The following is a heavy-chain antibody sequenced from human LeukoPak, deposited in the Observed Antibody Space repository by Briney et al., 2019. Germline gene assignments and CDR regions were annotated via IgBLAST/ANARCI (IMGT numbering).Heavy chain of an antibody. CDR1: GFTFSSYW. CDR2: INSDGSST. D-gene: IGHD3-3*01. J-gene: IGHJ6*01. CDR3: ARVGLLLRFLEWLLLHYYYYGMDV. V-gene: IGHV3-74*01. Sequence: PGGSLRLSCAASGFTFSSYWMHWVRQAPGKGLVWVSRINSDGSSTSYADSVKGRFTISRDNAKNTLYLQMNSLRAEDTAVYYCARVGLLLRFLEWLLLHYYYYGMDVWGPGTTVTVSS.